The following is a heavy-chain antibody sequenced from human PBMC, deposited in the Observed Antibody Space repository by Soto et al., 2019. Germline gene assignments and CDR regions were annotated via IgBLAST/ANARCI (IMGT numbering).Heavy chain of an antibody. J-gene: IGHJ4*01. CDR3: AMTHRQGYCRSTSCYAETGDY. CDR1: GGTFSSYT. CDR2: IIPILGIA. D-gene: IGHD2-2*01. Sequence: SVKVSCKASGGTFSSYTISWVRQAPGQGLEWMGRIIPILGIANYAQKFQGRVTITADKSTSTAYMELSSLRSEDTAVYYCAMTHRQGYCRSTSCYAETGDYWG. V-gene: IGHV1-69*02.